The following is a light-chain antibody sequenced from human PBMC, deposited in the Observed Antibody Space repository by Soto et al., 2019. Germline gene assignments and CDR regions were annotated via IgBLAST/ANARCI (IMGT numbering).Light chain of an antibody. CDR2: DAS. V-gene: IGKV3-11*01. J-gene: IGKJ2*01. CDR1: QSVSSY. Sequence: EIVLTQSPATLSLSPGERATLSCRASQSVSSYLAWYQQKPGQAPRLLIYDASNRATGIPARFSGSGSGTDFTLTISRLVPEDFAVYYCQQRSNWPPRYTFCQGTKLEIQ. CDR3: QQRSNWPPRYT.